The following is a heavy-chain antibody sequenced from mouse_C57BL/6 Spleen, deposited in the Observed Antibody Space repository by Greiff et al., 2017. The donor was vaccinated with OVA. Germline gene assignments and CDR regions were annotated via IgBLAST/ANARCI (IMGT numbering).Heavy chain of an antibody. CDR3: ARTYYGNHWYFDV. Sequence: VQLQQSGAELVKPGASVKISCKASGYAFSSYWMNWVKQRPGKGLEWIGQIYPGDGDTNYNGKFKGKATLTADKSSSTAYMQLSSLTSEDSAVYFCARTYYGNHWYFDVWGTGTTVTVSS. D-gene: IGHD2-10*01. CDR1: GYAFSSYW. J-gene: IGHJ1*03. CDR2: IYPGDGDT. V-gene: IGHV1-80*01.